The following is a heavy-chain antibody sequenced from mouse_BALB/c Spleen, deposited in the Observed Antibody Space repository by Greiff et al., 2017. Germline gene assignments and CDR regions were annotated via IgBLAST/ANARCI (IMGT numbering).Heavy chain of an antibody. CDR1: GFTFSSYA. J-gene: IGHJ3*01. CDR3: ARGGYGNSPFAY. V-gene: IGHV5-6-5*01. D-gene: IGHD2-10*02. CDR2: ISSGGRT. Sequence: EVKLVESGGGLVKPGGSLKLSCAASGFTFSSYAMSWVRQTPEKRLEWVASISSGGRTYYPDSVKGRLTISRDNARNILYLQMSSLRSEDTAMYYCARGGYGNSPFAYWGQGTLVTVSA.